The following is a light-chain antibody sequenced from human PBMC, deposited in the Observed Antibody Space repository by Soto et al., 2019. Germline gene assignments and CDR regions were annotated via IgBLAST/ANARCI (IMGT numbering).Light chain of an antibody. CDR3: SSYTGSSTYV. CDR1: SSDVGSYNR. V-gene: IGLV2-18*02. J-gene: IGLJ1*01. Sequence: ALTQPPSVSGSPGQSVTISCTGTSSDVGSYNRVSWYQQPPGTAPKLMIYEVSNRPSGVPDRFSGSKSGNTASLTISGLQAEDEADYYCSSYTGSSTYVFGTGTKLTVL. CDR2: EVS.